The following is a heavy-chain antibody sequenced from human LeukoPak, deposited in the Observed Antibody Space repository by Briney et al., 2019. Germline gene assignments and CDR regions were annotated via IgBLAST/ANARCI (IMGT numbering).Heavy chain of an antibody. CDR1: GYTFTSYA. Sequence: ATVKVSCKASGYTFTSYAMHWVRQAPGQRLEWMGWISAGNGNTKYSQKFQGRVTITRDTSASTAYMELSSLRSEDTAVYYCARSTYYYDSSGYPDYWGQGTLVTVSS. V-gene: IGHV1-3*01. CDR3: ARSTYYYDSSGYPDY. D-gene: IGHD3-22*01. J-gene: IGHJ4*02. CDR2: ISAGNGNT.